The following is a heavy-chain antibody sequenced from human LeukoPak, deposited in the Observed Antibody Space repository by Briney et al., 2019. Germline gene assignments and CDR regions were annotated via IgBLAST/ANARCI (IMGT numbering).Heavy chain of an antibody. D-gene: IGHD1-1*01. J-gene: IGHJ4*02. Sequence: GGSLRLSCAASGFTFSSYSMNWFRQAPGKGLEWFSLISGSGDTTYYADSVKGRFTISRDNSKNTLYLQMNSLRAEDTAVYYCANLRRSLWIPEFDYWGQGTLVTVSS. CDR1: GFTFSSYS. V-gene: IGHV3-23*01. CDR2: ISGSGDTT. CDR3: ANLRRSLWIPEFDY.